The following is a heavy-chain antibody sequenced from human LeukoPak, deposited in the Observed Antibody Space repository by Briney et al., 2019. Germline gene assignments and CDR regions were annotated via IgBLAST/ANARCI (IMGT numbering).Heavy chain of an antibody. CDR3: ARSWYGDY. J-gene: IGHJ4*02. CDR1: GFTFNSLW. V-gene: IGHV3-7*01. D-gene: IGHD6-13*01. Sequence: PGGPLRLSCAASGFTFNSLWMRWVRQAPGKGLECVANIKQDGREKLRVDSVKGRLTISRDNAKNSLYRQRNSLRAEDTAVYYCARSWYGDYWGQGTLVTVSS. CDR2: IKQDGREK.